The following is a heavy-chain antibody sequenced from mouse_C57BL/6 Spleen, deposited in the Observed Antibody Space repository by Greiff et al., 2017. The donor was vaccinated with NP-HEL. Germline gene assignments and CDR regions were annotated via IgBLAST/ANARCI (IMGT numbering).Heavy chain of an antibody. D-gene: IGHD1-1*01. Sequence: EVQLQQSGPVLVKPGASVKMSCKASGYTFTDYYMNWVKQSHGKSLEWIGVINPYNGGTSYNQKFKGKATLTVDKSSSTAYMELNSLTYEDSAVYDCARDYYGSSFFDYWGLGTTLTVSS. CDR2: INPYNGGT. J-gene: IGHJ2*01. CDR3: ARDYYGSSFFDY. V-gene: IGHV1-19*01. CDR1: GYTFTDYY.